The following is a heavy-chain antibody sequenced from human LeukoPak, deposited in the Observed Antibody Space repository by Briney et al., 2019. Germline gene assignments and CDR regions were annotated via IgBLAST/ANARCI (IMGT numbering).Heavy chain of an antibody. CDR2: MSTSGNT. CDR3: ARDVTQSDYYVSGGPIDV. V-gene: IGHV4-4*07. CDR1: GGSINTFY. Sequence: SETLSLTCTVSGGSINTFYWSRIRQAAGKGLEWIGRMSTSGNTNYNPSLKSRVTMSVDTSKNQFSLKVRSVTAADTAVYYCARDVTQSDYYVSGGPIDVWGKGTTVTVSS. D-gene: IGHD3-10*01. J-gene: IGHJ6*03.